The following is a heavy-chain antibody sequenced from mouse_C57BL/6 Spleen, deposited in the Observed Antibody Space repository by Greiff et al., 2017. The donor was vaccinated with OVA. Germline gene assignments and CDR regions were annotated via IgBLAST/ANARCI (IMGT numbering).Heavy chain of an antibody. J-gene: IGHJ1*03. CDR3: TRARGYGSSPYWYFDV. D-gene: IGHD1-1*01. Sequence: VQLQQSGAELVRPGASVTLSCKASGYTFTDYELHWVKQTPVHGLEWIGAIDPETGGPAYNQKFKGKAILTADKSSSTAYMELRSLTSEDSAVYYGTRARGYGSSPYWYFDVWGTGTTVTVSS. V-gene: IGHV1-15*01. CDR2: IDPETGGP. CDR1: GYTFTDYE.